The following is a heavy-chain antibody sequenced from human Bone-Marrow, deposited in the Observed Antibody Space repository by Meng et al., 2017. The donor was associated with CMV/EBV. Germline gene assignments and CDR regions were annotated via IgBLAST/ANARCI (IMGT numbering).Heavy chain of an antibody. V-gene: IGHV3-23*03. J-gene: IGHJ4*02. CDR3: SKVITNSQLCYFDN. CDR1: GFTFSSYT. CDR2: TYSDGGTT. Sequence: GGSLRLSCAASGFTFSSYTMTWVRQAPGKRLEWVSVTYSDGGTTYYADSVKGRFTITRDNPTNTPYLQMNSRRPAETALYYCSKVITNSQLCYFDNWGQGTLVTVSS. D-gene: IGHD3-16*01.